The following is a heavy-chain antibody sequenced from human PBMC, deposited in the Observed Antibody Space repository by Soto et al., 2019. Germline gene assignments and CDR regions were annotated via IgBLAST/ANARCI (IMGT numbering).Heavy chain of an antibody. Sequence: SETLSLTCTVSGGSISSSSYYWGWIRQPPGKGLEWIGSIYYSGSTYYNPSLKSRVTISVDTSKNQFSLKLSSVTAADTAVYYCARLGLDDYSIPIDYWGQGTLVTVSS. CDR3: ARLGLDDYSIPIDY. J-gene: IGHJ4*02. D-gene: IGHD4-4*01. CDR2: IYYSGST. V-gene: IGHV4-39*01. CDR1: GGSISSSSYY.